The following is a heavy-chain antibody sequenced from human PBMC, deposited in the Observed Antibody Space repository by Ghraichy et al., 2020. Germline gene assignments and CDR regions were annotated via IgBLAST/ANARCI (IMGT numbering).Heavy chain of an antibody. CDR3: ASRGPEFWGDYYRLFDL. CDR1: GGSISSTSYY. D-gene: IGHD3-3*01. Sequence: SETLSLTCTVSGGSISSTSYYWGWIRQPPGEGLEWIGSMYYSGSTHYNPSLKSRVTISVDTSKNHFSLKLSSVTAADTAVYYCASRGPEFWGDYYRLFDLWGQGTLVTVSS. V-gene: IGHV4-39*07. J-gene: IGHJ4*02. CDR2: MYYSGST.